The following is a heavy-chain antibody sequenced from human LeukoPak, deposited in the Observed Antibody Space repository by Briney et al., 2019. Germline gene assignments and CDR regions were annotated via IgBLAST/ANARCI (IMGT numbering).Heavy chain of an antibody. CDR1: ESIFTDYV. D-gene: IGHD2-21*01. CDR2: IVAKSGGT. Sequence: ASVKVSCKASESIFTDYVIHWVRQAPGQGLEWMGWIVAKSGGTHHAQNFQGRVTMTRDTSIRTAYMELSGLRSDDTAVYYCAREGGDFDIWGQGTMVTVSS. V-gene: IGHV1-2*02. J-gene: IGHJ3*02. CDR3: AREGGDFDI.